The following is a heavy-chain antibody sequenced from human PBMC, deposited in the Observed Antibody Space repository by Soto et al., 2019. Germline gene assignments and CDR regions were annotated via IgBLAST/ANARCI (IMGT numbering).Heavy chain of an antibody. CDR2: IYYSGST. Sequence: PSETLSLTCTVSGGSISSYYWSWIRQSPGKGLEWIGYIYYSGSTNYNPSLKSRVTISVDTSKNQFSLKLSSVTAADTAVYYCARLLWSRGDWFDPWGQGTLVTVSS. V-gene: IGHV4-59*08. CDR3: ARLLWSRGDWFDP. CDR1: GGSISSYY. J-gene: IGHJ5*02. D-gene: IGHD3-10*01.